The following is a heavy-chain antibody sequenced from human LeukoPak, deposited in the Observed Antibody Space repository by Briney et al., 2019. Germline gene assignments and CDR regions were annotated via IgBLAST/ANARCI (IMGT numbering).Heavy chain of an antibody. CDR3: ARVFDSGSQAYFYYMDV. D-gene: IGHD3-10*01. J-gene: IGHJ6*03. CDR1: GGSISSYY. CDR2: IYYRGST. V-gene: IGHV4-59*01. Sequence: PSETLSLTCTVSGGSISSYYWSWIRQPPGKGLEWMGYIYYRGSTNYNPSLKSRVTISVDTSKNQFSLKVSSVTAADTAVYYCARVFDSGSQAYFYYMDVWGKGTTVTIFS.